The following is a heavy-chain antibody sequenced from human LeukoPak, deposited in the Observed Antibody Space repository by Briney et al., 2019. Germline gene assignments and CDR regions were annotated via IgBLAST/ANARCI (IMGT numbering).Heavy chain of an antibody. Sequence: ASVKVSCKVSGYTLTELSMHWVRQAPGKGLEWMGGFDPEDGETIYAQKFQGRVTTTEDTSTDTAYMELSSLRSEDTAVYYCATAASSGWPGNFDYWGQGTLVTVSS. CDR1: GYTLTELS. CDR2: FDPEDGET. J-gene: IGHJ4*02. V-gene: IGHV1-24*01. D-gene: IGHD6-19*01. CDR3: ATAASSGWPGNFDY.